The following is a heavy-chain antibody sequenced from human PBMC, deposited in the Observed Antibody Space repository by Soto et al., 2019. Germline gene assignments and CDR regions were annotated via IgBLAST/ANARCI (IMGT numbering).Heavy chain of an antibody. CDR2: VSFGGSDK. CDR1: GFSFSDYY. V-gene: IGHV3-11*01. D-gene: IGHD3-10*01. Sequence: QVQLVESGGGLVKPGGSLRLSCAASGFSFSDYYMIWIRQVPGKGLEWVSHVSFGGSDKFYADSVRCRFTVSRDNVKKSLFLQMNSLRAEDTAVYYCARLVQGPGLYYMDVWGRGTTVTVSS. J-gene: IGHJ6*03. CDR3: ARLVQGPGLYYMDV.